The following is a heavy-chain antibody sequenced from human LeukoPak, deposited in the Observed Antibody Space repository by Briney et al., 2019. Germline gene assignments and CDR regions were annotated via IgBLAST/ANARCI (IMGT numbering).Heavy chain of an antibody. CDR3: ARDPYPGVAAAGTVGWFDP. Sequence: GGSLRLSCAASGFTFSSYAMHWVRQAPGKGLEYVSAISSNGGSTYYANSVKGRFTISRDNSKNTLYLQMGSLRAEDMAVYYCARDPYPGVAAAGTVGWFDPWGQGTLVTVSS. CDR2: ISSNGGST. V-gene: IGHV3-64*01. D-gene: IGHD6-13*01. J-gene: IGHJ5*02. CDR1: GFTFSSYA.